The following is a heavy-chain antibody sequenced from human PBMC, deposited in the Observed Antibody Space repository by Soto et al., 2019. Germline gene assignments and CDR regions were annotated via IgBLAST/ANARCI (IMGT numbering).Heavy chain of an antibody. CDR2: ISGSGGST. J-gene: IGHJ3*02. D-gene: IGHD6-13*01. CDR1: GFTFSSYA. Sequence: EVQLLESGGGLVQPGGSLRLSCAASGFTFSSYAMSWVLQDHGKGLEWVSAISGSGGSTYYADSVKGRSTISRYNSNNTLYLQMNSQRAKDTAVYYCAKIPHSSSWYLDAFDIWGQGTMVTVSS. CDR3: AKIPHSSSWYLDAFDI. V-gene: IGHV3-23*01.